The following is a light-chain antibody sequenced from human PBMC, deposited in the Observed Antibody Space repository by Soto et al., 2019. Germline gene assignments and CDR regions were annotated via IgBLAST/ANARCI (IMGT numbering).Light chain of an antibody. J-gene: IGLJ1*01. CDR3: SSYTNINSRACV. Sequence: QSALTPPASVSGSPGQSITVSCTGTSGDIGSYNRVSWYQQHPGKAPKLTIYEVTVRPSGVSNRFSGSKSGNTASLTISGLQAEDEAEYYCSSYTNINSRACVFGTGTKVTVL. CDR2: EVT. CDR1: SGDIGSYNR. V-gene: IGLV2-14*01.